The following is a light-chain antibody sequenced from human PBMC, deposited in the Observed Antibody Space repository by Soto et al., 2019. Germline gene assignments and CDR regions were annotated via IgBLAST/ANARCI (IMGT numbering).Light chain of an antibody. CDR2: KAS. V-gene: IGKV1-5*03. J-gene: IGKJ2*01. CDR3: QQYSSYYT. Sequence: DIQMTQSPSTLSASVGDRVTITCRANQSISSWLAWYQQKPGKAPKLLIYKASSLESGVPSRFSGSGSGTEFILTISSLQPDDFATYYCQQYSSYYTFGQGTKLEIK. CDR1: QSISSW.